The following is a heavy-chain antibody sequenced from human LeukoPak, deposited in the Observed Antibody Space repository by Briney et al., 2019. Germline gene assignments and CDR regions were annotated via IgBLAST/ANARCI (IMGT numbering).Heavy chain of an antibody. CDR1: GGSISSSESH. V-gene: IGHV4-31*03. Sequence: SQTLSLTCSVSGGSISSSESHWSWIRQHPGQGLEWIGYISYNGDTSYCPSLRSRVAISLDTSKNQFSLKLTSVTAADTAVYYCARVRTGTSCYDYWGQGTRVTVSS. CDR3: ARVRTGTSCYDY. J-gene: IGHJ4*02. CDR2: ISYNGDT. D-gene: IGHD2-2*01.